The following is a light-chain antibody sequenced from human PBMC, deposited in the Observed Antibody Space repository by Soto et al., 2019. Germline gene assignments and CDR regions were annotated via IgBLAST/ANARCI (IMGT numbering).Light chain of an antibody. Sequence: QSVLTQPASVSGSPGQSITISCTGTSSDIGAYNYVSWYQQHPGKAPKLMIYEVSYRPSGVSDRFSGSKSGSTAPLTISGLQAEDEADYYCSSYTDSSTLGLYVFGTGTKVTVL. V-gene: IGLV2-14*01. CDR3: SSYTDSSTLGLYV. CDR1: SSDIGAYNY. CDR2: EVS. J-gene: IGLJ1*01.